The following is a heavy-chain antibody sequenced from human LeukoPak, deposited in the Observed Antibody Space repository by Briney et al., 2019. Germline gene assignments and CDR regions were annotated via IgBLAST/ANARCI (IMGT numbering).Heavy chain of an antibody. D-gene: IGHD2/OR15-2a*01. V-gene: IGHV4-59*08. CDR1: GTSIGGDY. CDR3: ARHPFSSPFDF. Sequence: PSETLSLTCTVSGTSIGGDYWSWIRQPPGKGLEWIGYVYFTGNTNYNPSLKSRVTISMDTSKNQISLTVTSVTAADTAVYYCARHPFSSPFDFWGQGTLVAVSS. CDR2: VYFTGNT. J-gene: IGHJ4*02.